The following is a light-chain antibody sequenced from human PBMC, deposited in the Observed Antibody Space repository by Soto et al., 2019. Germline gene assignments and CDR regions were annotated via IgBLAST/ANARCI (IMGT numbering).Light chain of an antibody. J-gene: IGLJ1*01. CDR2: EVS. CDR1: STDFVSYNR. Sequence: QSALTQPPSVSGSPGQSVTISCTGTSTDFVSYNRVSWYQQPPGTAPKLMIYEVSKRPSGVPDRFSGSKSGNTASLTISGLQAADEADYYCSLYTSENAYGFGTGTKGTVL. CDR3: SLYTSENAYG. V-gene: IGLV2-18*01.